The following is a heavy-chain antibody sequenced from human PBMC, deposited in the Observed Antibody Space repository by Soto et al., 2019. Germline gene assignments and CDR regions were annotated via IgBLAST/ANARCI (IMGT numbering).Heavy chain of an antibody. CDR2: TSAYNGNT. V-gene: IGHV1-18*01. D-gene: IGHD2-15*01. J-gene: IGHJ5*02. Sequence: ASVKVSCKASGYTFTSYGISWVRQAPGQGLEWMGWTSAYNGNTNYAQKLQGRVTMTTDTSTSTAYMELRSLRSDDTAVYYCARVPCSGGSCYPYWFDPWGQGTLVTVSS. CDR1: GYTFTSYG. CDR3: ARVPCSGGSCYPYWFDP.